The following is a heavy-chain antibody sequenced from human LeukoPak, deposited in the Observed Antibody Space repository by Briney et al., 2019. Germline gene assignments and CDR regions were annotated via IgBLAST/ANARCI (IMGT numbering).Heavy chain of an antibody. V-gene: IGHV3-15*01. CDR2: IKSKTDGGTT. J-gene: IGHJ4*02. Sequence: KPGGSLRLSCAASGFTFSNAWMSWVRQAPGKGLEWVGRIKSKTDGGTTDYAAPVKGRFTISRDDSKNTLYLKVNSLKTEDTAVYYCTTVRDIWFGETWFDYWGQGTLVTVSS. CDR3: TTVRDIWFGETWFDY. CDR1: GFTFSNAW. D-gene: IGHD3-10*01.